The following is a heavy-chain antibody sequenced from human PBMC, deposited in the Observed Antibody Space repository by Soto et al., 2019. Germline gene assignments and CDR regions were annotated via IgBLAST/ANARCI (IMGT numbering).Heavy chain of an antibody. CDR3: ASGGRDRGAIPRSNWFDP. Sequence: SETLSLTCAVSGGSISSSNWWSWVRQPPGKGLEWIGEIYHSGSTNYNPSLKSRVTISVDKSKNQFSLKLSSVTAADTAVYYCASGGRDRGAIPRSNWFDPWGQGTLVTVSS. CDR2: IYHSGST. D-gene: IGHD3-10*01. V-gene: IGHV4-4*02. CDR1: GGSISSSNW. J-gene: IGHJ5*02.